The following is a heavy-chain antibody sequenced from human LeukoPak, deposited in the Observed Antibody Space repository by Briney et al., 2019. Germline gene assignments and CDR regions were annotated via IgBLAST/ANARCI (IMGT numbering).Heavy chain of an antibody. CDR1: GGSISSYY. Sequence: SETLSLTCTVSGGSISSYYWSSIRQPPGKGLEWIGYIYYSGSNNYNPSLKSRVTISVDTSKNQFSLKLSSVTAADTAVYYCARMGSGRYAFDIWGQGTMVTVSS. CDR2: IYYSGSN. J-gene: IGHJ3*02. CDR3: ARMGSGRYAFDI. V-gene: IGHV4-59*01. D-gene: IGHD3-10*01.